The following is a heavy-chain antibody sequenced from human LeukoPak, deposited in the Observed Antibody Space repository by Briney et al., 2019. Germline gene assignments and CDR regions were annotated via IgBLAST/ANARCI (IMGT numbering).Heavy chain of an antibody. CDR2: IYPYDSDI. CDR3: ARQRVVVPAATHMDV. Sequence: GESPKISCKGFGYNFTTYWIAWVRQMPGKGLEFMGIIYPYDSDIRYSPSFQGQVTISADKSITTAYLQWSSLQASDTAMYYCARQRVVVPAATHMDVWGKGTTVTVSS. CDR1: GYNFTTYW. D-gene: IGHD2-2*01. V-gene: IGHV5-51*01. J-gene: IGHJ6*03.